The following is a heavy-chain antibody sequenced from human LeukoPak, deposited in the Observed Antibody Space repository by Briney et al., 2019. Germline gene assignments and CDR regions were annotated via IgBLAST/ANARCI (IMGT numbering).Heavy chain of an antibody. Sequence: SETLSLTCTVSGGSISSSSYYWGWIRQPPGKGLEWIGSIYYSGCTYYNPSLKSRVTISVDTSKNQFSLKLSSVTAADTAVYYCAALYYDSSGYYSDYWGQGTLVTVSS. J-gene: IGHJ4*02. D-gene: IGHD3-22*01. V-gene: IGHV4-39*01. CDR1: GGSISSSSYY. CDR3: AALYYDSSGYYSDY. CDR2: IYYSGCT.